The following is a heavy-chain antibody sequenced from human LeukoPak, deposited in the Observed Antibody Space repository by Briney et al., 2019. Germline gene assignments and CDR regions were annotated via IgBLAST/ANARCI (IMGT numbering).Heavy chain of an antibody. D-gene: IGHD1-20*01. CDR3: ARSPYDWNYGDY. Sequence: ETLSLTCAVSGYSISSGYYWGWIRQAPGKGLEWVSAISGSGGSTYYADSVKGRFTISRDNSKNTLYLQMNSLRAEDTAVYYCARSPYDWNYGDYWGQGTLVTVSS. CDR2: ISGSGGST. V-gene: IGHV3-23*01. J-gene: IGHJ4*02. CDR1: GYSISSGYY.